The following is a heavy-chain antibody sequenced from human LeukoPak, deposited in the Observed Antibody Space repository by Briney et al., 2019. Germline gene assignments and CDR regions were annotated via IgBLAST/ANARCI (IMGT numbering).Heavy chain of an antibody. J-gene: IGHJ3*02. Sequence: SETLSLTCTVSGGSISSYYWSWIRQPAGKGLEWIGRIYTSGSTNYNPSLKSRVTMSVDTSKNQFSLKLSSVTAADTAVYYCARGASGYSSGWDAFDIWGQGTMVTVSS. V-gene: IGHV4-4*07. CDR2: IYTSGST. CDR3: ARGASGYSSGWDAFDI. CDR1: GGSISSYY. D-gene: IGHD6-19*01.